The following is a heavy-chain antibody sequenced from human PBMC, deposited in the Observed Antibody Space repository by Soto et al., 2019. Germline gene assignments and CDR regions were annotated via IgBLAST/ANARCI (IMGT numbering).Heavy chain of an antibody. Sequence: QVQLVESGGGVVQPGRSLRLSCAASGFTFSDYGMHWVRQPPGKGLEWVTLISYEGNIKYYADSVKGRFTISRDNSRNTVYLQMTSLRLEDAALYYCAKDNVAAIDYWGQGTLVTVSS. V-gene: IGHV3-30*18. D-gene: IGHD6-13*01. CDR2: ISYEGNIK. CDR1: GFTFSDYG. J-gene: IGHJ4*02. CDR3: AKDNVAAIDY.